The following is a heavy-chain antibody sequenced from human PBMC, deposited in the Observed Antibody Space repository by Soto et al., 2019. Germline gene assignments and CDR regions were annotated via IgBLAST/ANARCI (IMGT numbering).Heavy chain of an antibody. CDR2: ISAYNGNT. CDR1: GYTFTSYG. CDR3: ARVIDGSGSYYLFDY. V-gene: IGHV1-18*01. J-gene: IGHJ4*02. D-gene: IGHD3-10*01. Sequence: ASVKVSCKASGYTFTSYGISWVRQAPGQGLEWMGWISAYNGNTNYAQKLQGRVTMTTDTSTSTAYMELRSLRSDDTAVYYCARVIDGSGSYYLFDYWGQGTLVTVSS.